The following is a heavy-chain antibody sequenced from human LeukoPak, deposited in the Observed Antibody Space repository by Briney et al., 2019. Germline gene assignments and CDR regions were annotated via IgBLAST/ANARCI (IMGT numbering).Heavy chain of an antibody. V-gene: IGHV1-8*03. CDR2: MNPNSGNT. D-gene: IGHD6-19*01. CDR1: GGTFSSYD. CDR3: ARGGGAYSSGWYPYYYYYMDV. J-gene: IGHJ6*03. Sequence: ASVKVSCKASGGTFSSYDINWVRQATGQGLEWMGWMNPNSGNTGYAQKFQGRVTITRNTSISTAYMELSSLRSEDTAVYYCARGGGAYSSGWYPYYYYYMDVWGKGTTVTVSS.